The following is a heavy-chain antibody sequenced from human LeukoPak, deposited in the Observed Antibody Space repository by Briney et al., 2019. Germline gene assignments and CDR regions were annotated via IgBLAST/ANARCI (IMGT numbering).Heavy chain of an antibody. J-gene: IGHJ3*02. D-gene: IGHD6-13*01. CDR2: ISYDGSNK. CDR1: GFTFSSYA. V-gene: IGHV3-30*04. Sequence: PGGSLRLSCAASGFTFSSYAMHWVRQAPGKGLDWVALISYDGSNKYYADSVKGRFTISRDNSKNTLYLQMNSLRAEDTAVYYCAKDRYSSSWYLDAFDIWGQGTMVTVSS. CDR3: AKDRYSSSWYLDAFDI.